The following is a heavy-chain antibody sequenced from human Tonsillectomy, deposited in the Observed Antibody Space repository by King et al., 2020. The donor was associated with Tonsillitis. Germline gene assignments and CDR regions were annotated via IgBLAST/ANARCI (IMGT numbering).Heavy chain of an antibody. Sequence: EVQLVESGGGLVQPGGSLRLSCAASGFTFSSYDMHWVRQATGQGLEWVSSIGTDVATYYPGSVKGRFTISRENAKNSLYLQMNSLRAGDTVVYYCAREPKGYYYGMDVWGQGTTVTVSS. CDR3: AREPKGYYYGMDV. CDR1: GFTFSSYD. J-gene: IGHJ6*02. V-gene: IGHV3-13*01. CDR2: IGTDVAT.